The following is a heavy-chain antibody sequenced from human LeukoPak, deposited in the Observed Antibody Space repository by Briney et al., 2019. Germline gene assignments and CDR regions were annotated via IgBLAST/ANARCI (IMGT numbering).Heavy chain of an antibody. CDR2: ISSDGSA. CDR1: GGSMRGGYFY. J-gene: IGHJ4*02. V-gene: IGHV4-61*02. Sequence: TLSLTCTVSGGSMRGGYFYWSWIRQPAGKGLEWIGRISSDGSANYTPSLKSRVTISVDTSKNQFSLKLSSVTAADTAVYYCARESVLGYCSSTSCPSIDYWGQGTLVTVSS. CDR3: ARESVLGYCSSTSCPSIDY. D-gene: IGHD2-2*01.